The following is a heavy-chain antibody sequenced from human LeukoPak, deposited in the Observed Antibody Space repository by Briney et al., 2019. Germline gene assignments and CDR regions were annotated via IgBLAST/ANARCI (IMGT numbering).Heavy chain of an antibody. CDR1: GFTLGNNY. CDR3: ATPPY. V-gene: IGHV3-53*01. CDR2: IYSGGAT. D-gene: IGHD2-15*01. J-gene: IGHJ4*02. Sequence: GGSLRLSCAPSGFTLGNNYMSWVRQAPGKGLEWVSLIYSGGATFYADSVKDRFTISRDNSKNTLYLQMNSLRADHTAVYYCATPPYSGQGTLVTVSS.